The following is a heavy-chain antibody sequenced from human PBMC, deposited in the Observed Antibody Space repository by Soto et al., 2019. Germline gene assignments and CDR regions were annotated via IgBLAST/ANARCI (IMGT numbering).Heavy chain of an antibody. CDR1: GDSITEVS. CDR3: ATGPPWHYFDF. J-gene: IGHJ4*02. CDR2: YDPEKGRR. V-gene: IGHV1-24*01. Sequence: VQSGAEVKKPGASVEVSCKVSGDSITEVSMHWVRQSPEKGLEWMGGYDPEKGRRISAENFKGRLTMTEDTSTDTAYMKLISLETDETAVYFCATGPPWHYFDFWGQGTLVTVSS. D-gene: IGHD5-12*01.